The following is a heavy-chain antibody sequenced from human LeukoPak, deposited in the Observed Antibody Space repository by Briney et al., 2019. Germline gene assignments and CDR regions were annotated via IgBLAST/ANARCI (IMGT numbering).Heavy chain of an antibody. CDR2: VNLQGST. J-gene: IGHJ5*02. V-gene: IGHV4-4*02. D-gene: IGHD2-15*01. CDR1: GGSITQTNY. CDR3: ARATRDCSGGYCFWSSFDP. Sequence: PSETLSLTCDVSGGSITQTNYWTWVRQPPGKGLEWIGEVNLQGSTNYNPSLMRRVAISVDTSANHVSLQLTSVTAADTAVYYCARATRDCSGGYCFWSSFDPWGQGTLVTVSS.